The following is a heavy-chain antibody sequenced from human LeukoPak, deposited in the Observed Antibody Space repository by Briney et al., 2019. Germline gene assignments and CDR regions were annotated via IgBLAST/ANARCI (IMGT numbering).Heavy chain of an antibody. CDR3: ARHKFIAAAGKNWFDP. V-gene: IGHV4-59*08. D-gene: IGHD6-13*01. J-gene: IGHJ5*02. Sequence: SETLSLTCTVSGGSISSYYLSWIRQPPGKGLEWIGYIYYTGSTNYNPSLKSRVTISVDTSKNQFSLKLSSVTAADTAVYYCARHKFIAAAGKNWFDPWGQGTLVTVSS. CDR2: IYYTGST. CDR1: GGSISSYY.